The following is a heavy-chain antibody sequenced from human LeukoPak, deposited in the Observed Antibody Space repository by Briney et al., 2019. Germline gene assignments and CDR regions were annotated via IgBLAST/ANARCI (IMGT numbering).Heavy chain of an antibody. Sequence: PSETLSLTCTVSGGSISSGGYYWGWLRQHRGKGLERIGYIYYSGSTYYNPSLKSRVTISVDTSKNQFSLKLSSVTAADTAVYYCARVSRNAFDIWGQGTMVTVSS. V-gene: IGHV4-31*03. D-gene: IGHD3-16*02. CDR1: GGSISSGGYY. J-gene: IGHJ3*02. CDR2: IYYSGST. CDR3: ARVSRNAFDI.